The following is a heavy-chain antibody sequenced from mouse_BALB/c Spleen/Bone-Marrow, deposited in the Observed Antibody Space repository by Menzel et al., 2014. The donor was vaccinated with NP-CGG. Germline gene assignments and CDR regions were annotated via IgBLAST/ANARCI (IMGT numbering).Heavy chain of an antibody. Sequence: EVQRVESGGGLVQPGGSLRLSCATSGFTFTDYYMNWVRQPPGKALEWLGFIRNKANGYTTEYSASVKGRFTISRDNYQSILYLQMNTLRAEDSATYYCARDMGGLLFDYWGQGTTLTVSS. CDR2: IRNKANGYTT. D-gene: IGHD2-3*01. J-gene: IGHJ2*01. CDR3: ARDMGGLLFDY. V-gene: IGHV7-3*02. CDR1: GFTFTDYY.